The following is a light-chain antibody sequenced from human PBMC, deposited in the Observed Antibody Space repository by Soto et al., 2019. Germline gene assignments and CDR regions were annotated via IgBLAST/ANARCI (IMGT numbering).Light chain of an antibody. CDR3: QQYNDWLMYT. J-gene: IGKJ2*01. V-gene: IGKV3-15*01. Sequence: EIVMTQSPATLSVSPGERATLSCRASQSVGSNLAWYQQRPDQAPRLLIYDASTRATAIPARFIGSGSGTEFTLTISSLQSEDFAIYYCQQYNDWLMYTFGQGTKLEIK. CDR2: DAS. CDR1: QSVGSN.